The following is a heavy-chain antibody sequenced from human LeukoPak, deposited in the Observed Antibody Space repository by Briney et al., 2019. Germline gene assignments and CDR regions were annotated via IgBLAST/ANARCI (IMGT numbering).Heavy chain of an antibody. V-gene: IGHV1-2*02. CDR3: AREYYYDSTGSWFDP. CDR2: INPNSGGT. J-gene: IGHJ5*02. Sequence: ASVKVSCKASGYTFTGYYMHWVRQAPGQGREWMGWINPNSGGTNYAQKFQGRVTMTRDTSISTAYMELSRLRSDDTAVYYCAREYYYDSTGSWFDPWGQGTLVTVSS. CDR1: GYTFTGYY. D-gene: IGHD3-22*01.